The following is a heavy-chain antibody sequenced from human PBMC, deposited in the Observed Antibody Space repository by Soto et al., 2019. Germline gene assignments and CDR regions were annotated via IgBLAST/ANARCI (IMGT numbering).Heavy chain of an antibody. CDR1: GFTFSSYS. D-gene: IGHD2-2*01. Sequence: GSLRLSCAASGFTFSSYSMNWVRQAPGKGLEWVSSISSSSSYIYYADSVKGRFTISRDNAKNSLYLQMNSLRAEDTAVYYCARWEGVVVPAANYYYYGMDVWGQGTTVTVSS. CDR2: ISSSSSYI. V-gene: IGHV3-21*01. CDR3: ARWEGVVVPAANYYYYGMDV. J-gene: IGHJ6*02.